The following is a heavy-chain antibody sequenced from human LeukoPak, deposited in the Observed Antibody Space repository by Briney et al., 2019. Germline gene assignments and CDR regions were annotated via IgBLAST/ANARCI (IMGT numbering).Heavy chain of an antibody. CDR1: GFTFRSYS. D-gene: IGHD6-13*01. V-gene: IGHV3-48*01. Sequence: PGGSLRLSCAASGFTFRSYSMNWVRQAPGKGLEWVSYISIISRTIYYADSVKGRFTISRDNAKNSLYLQMNSLRAEDTAVYYCYLPIAAAGSYWGQGTLVTVSS. CDR3: YLPIAAAGSY. CDR2: ISIISRTI. J-gene: IGHJ4*02.